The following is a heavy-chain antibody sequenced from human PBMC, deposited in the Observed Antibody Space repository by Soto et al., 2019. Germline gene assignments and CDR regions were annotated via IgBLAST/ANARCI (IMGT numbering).Heavy chain of an antibody. CDR2: ISGSGGST. Sequence: GGALRLSCAASGFTFISYAMSWVRQAPGKGLEWVSAISGSGGSTYYADSVKGRFTISRDNSKNTLYLQMNSLRAEDTAVYYCAYSSTPFDYWGQGTLVTVSS. D-gene: IGHD6-13*01. CDR3: AYSSTPFDY. J-gene: IGHJ4*02. CDR1: GFTFISYA. V-gene: IGHV3-23*01.